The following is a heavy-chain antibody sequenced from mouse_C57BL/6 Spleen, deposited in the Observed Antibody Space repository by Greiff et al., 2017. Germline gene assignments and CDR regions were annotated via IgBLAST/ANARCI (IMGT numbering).Heavy chain of an antibody. D-gene: IGHD1-1*01. J-gene: IGHJ4*01. V-gene: IGHV1-72*01. CDR1: GYTFTSYW. Sequence: VQLQESGAELVKPGASVKLSCKASGYTFTSYWMPWVKQRPGRGLEWIGRIDPNSGGPQYNEQFKSKDTLTVDKPSSTSYMQFSSLTSEDSSVYYCAISYYYGSSGAMDYWGQGTSVTVSS. CDR2: IDPNSGGP. CDR3: AISYYYGSSGAMDY.